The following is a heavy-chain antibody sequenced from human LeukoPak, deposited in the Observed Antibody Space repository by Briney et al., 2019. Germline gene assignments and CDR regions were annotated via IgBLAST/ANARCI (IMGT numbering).Heavy chain of an antibody. CDR2: INHSGST. J-gene: IGHJ4*02. CDR1: GGSFSGYY. CDR3: ARADDY. Sequence: SETLSLTCAVYGGSFSGYYWSWIRQPPGKGLEWIGEINHSGSTNYNPSLKSRVTISVDTSKNQFSLKLSSVTAADTAVYYCARADDYWGQGTLVTVSS. V-gene: IGHV4-34*01.